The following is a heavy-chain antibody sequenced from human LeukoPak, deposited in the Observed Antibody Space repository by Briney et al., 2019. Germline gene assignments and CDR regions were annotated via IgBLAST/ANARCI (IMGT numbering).Heavy chain of an antibody. CDR3: ARGFHDTSFTGLDI. Sequence: PSETLSLTCAVSGGSVNTKNYWAWVRQAPGKGLECIGEIYYSGSTSYNPSLKSRVTLSIDKSKNQFSLKLTSVTAADTAVYYCARGFHDTSFTGLDIWGPGTMVIVSS. D-gene: IGHD3-22*01. CDR2: IYYSGST. J-gene: IGHJ3*02. V-gene: IGHV4-4*02. CDR1: GGSVNTKNY.